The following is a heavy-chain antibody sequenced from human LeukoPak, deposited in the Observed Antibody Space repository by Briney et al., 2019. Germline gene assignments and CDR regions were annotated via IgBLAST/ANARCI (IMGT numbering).Heavy chain of an antibody. D-gene: IGHD3-10*01. CDR3: ARDRRGSGSSIDY. Sequence: GGSLRLSCAASGFTFSSYAMHWVRQAPGKGLEWVAVISYDGSNKYYADSVKGRFTISRDNSKNTLYLQMNSLRAEDTAVYYCARDRRGSGSSIDYWGQGTLVTVSS. J-gene: IGHJ4*02. CDR2: ISYDGSNK. V-gene: IGHV3-30*04. CDR1: GFTFSSYA.